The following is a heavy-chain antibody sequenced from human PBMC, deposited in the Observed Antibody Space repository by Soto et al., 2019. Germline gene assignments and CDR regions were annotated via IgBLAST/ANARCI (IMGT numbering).Heavy chain of an antibody. Sequence: QVQLVQSGAEVKKPGSSVKVSCKASGGTFSSYAISWVRQAPGQGLEWMGGIIPIFGTANYAQKFQGRVTITADKSTSTAYMELGSLRSEATAVYYCARDRGIAADYYYYGMDVWGQGTTVTVSS. CDR2: IIPIFGTA. J-gene: IGHJ6*02. V-gene: IGHV1-69*06. D-gene: IGHD6-13*01. CDR3: ARDRGIAADYYYYGMDV. CDR1: GGTFSSYA.